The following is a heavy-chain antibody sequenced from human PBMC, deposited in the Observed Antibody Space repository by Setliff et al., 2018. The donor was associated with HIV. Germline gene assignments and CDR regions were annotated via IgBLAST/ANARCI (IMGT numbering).Heavy chain of an antibody. Sequence: PGGSLRLSCAASGFTFSYYTMHWVRQAPGKGLVWVSRINTDASDTAYADSVKGRFTVSRDNAKSTLYLQINSLRTEDTAVYYCARGPYYGSGSYSFDFWGRGTLVTVSS. D-gene: IGHD3-10*01. V-gene: IGHV3-74*01. CDR1: GFTFSYYT. CDR3: ARGPYYGSGSYSFDF. CDR2: INTDASDT. J-gene: IGHJ4*02.